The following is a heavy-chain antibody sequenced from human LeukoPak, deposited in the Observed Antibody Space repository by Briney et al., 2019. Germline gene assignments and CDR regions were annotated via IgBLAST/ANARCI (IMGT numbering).Heavy chain of an antibody. D-gene: IGHD3-10*01. J-gene: IGHJ4*02. V-gene: IGHV3-53*04. Sequence: GGSLRPSCAASGLTVSSSYMSWVRQAPGKGLEWVSIIYIGDNPHYADSVKGRFTISRHNSKNTLYLQMNNLRAEDTAVYYCARVRPWVLDYWGQGTLVTVSS. CDR1: GLTVSSSY. CDR2: IYIGDNP. CDR3: ARVRPWVLDY.